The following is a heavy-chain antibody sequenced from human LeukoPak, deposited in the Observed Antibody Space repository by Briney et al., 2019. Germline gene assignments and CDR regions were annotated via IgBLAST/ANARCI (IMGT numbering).Heavy chain of an antibody. D-gene: IGHD5-18*01. CDR3: ARGPEGYSYGFDYYYYYMDV. Sequence: ASVTVSCKASGGTFSSYAISWVRQAPGQGLEWMGGIIPIFGTANYAQKFQGRVTITTDESTSTAYMELSSLRSEDTAVYYCARGPEGYSYGFDYYYYYMDVWGKGTTVTVSS. J-gene: IGHJ6*03. CDR2: IIPIFGTA. CDR1: GGTFSSYA. V-gene: IGHV1-69*05.